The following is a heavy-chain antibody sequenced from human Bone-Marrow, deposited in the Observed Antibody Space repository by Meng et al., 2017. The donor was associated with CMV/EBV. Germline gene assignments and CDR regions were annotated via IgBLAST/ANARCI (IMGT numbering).Heavy chain of an antibody. CDR3: AKQLYPGIAVAGTGAY. Sequence: GGSLRLSCAASGFTFSSYGMHWVRQAPGKGLEWVAFIRYDGSNKYYADSVKGRFTISRDNSKNTLYLQMNSLRAEDTAVYYCAKQLYPGIAVAGTGAYWSHGTLVTVSS. CDR1: GFTFSSYG. D-gene: IGHD6-19*01. CDR2: IRYDGSNK. J-gene: IGHJ1*01. V-gene: IGHV3-30*02.